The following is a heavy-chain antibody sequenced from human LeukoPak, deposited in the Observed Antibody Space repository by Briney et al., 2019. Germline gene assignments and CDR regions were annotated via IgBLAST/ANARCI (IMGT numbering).Heavy chain of an antibody. Sequence: PSETLSLTCAVSGYSISRGYYWALIRQPPGKGLEWIGTVYHTGSTYYNPSLDSRVTISVDTSKNEFSLNLKSVTAADTAVYYCARAGWIIPSGIDYWGQGALVTVSS. J-gene: IGHJ4*02. CDR3: ARAGWIIPSGIDY. CDR1: GYSISRGYY. V-gene: IGHV4-38-2*01. D-gene: IGHD2-2*03. CDR2: VYHTGST.